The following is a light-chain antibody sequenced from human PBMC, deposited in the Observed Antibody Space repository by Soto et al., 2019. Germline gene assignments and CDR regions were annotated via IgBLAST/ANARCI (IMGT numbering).Light chain of an antibody. J-gene: IGLJ7*01. CDR3: QSYDSSLSAV. CDR2: GNS. Sequence: QPVLTQPPSVSGAPGQRVTISCTGSSSNIGAGYDVHWYQQLPGTAPKLLIYGNSNRPSGVPDRFSGSKSGTSASLAITGLQAEDEADYYCQSYDSSLSAVFGGGTQLTVX. V-gene: IGLV1-40*01. CDR1: SSNIGAGYD.